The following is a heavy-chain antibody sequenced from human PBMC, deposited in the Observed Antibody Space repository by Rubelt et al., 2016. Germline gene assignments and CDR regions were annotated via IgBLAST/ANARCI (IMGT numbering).Heavy chain of an antibody. V-gene: IGHV3-74*01. J-gene: IGHJ4*02. Sequence: AASGFVFSAYGMSWVRQAPGKGLVWVSRINNDGSSTTYADSVKGRFTISRDNAKNSLYLQMNSLRVEDTAVYYCVRLYDFWSGQYYFDQWGQGTLVTVSS. CDR1: GFVFSAYG. D-gene: IGHD3-3*01. CDR2: INNDGSST. CDR3: VRLYDFWSGQYYFDQ.